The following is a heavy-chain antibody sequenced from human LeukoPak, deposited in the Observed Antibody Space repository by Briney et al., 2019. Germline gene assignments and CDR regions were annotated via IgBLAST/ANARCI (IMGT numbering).Heavy chain of an antibody. CDR2: INPNSGGT. D-gene: IGHD2-2*01. V-gene: IGHV1-2*02. J-gene: IGHJ5*02. Sequence: ASVKVSCKASGYTFTGYYMHWVRQAPGQGLEWMGWINPNSGGTNYAQKFQGRVTMTRDTSISTACMELSRLRSDDTAMYYCARALYCSSTSCYWFDPWGQGTLVTVSS. CDR1: GYTFTGYY. CDR3: ARALYCSSTSCYWFDP.